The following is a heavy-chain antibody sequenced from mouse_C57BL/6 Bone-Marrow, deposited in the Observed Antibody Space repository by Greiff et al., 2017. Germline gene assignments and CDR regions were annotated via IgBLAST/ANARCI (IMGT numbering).Heavy chain of an antibody. CDR2: ISSGGSYS. CDR1: GFTFSSYG. D-gene: IGHD1-1*01. Sequence: EVQVVESGGDLVKPGGSLKLSCAASGFTFSSYGMSWVRQTPDKRLEWVATISSGGSYSYYPDSVKGRCSISRDNAKNTLYLEMSSLKSKDTAMYYCARNYGCWCADWGQGTRVTVAA. V-gene: IGHV5-6*01. CDR3: ARNYGCWCAD. J-gene: IGHJ3*01.